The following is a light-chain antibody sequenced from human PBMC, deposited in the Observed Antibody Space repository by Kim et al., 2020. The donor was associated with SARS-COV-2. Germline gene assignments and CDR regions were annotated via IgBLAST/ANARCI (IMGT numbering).Light chain of an antibody. CDR2: RDS. CDR1: NIGSKN. CDR3: QVWDSSTAV. Sequence: SVALGQTARITCGGNNIGSKNVHWYQQRQGQAPVLVIYRDSNRPSGIPERFSGSNSGNTATLTSSRAQAGDEADYYCQVWDSSTAVFGGGTQLTVL. J-gene: IGLJ3*02. V-gene: IGLV3-9*01.